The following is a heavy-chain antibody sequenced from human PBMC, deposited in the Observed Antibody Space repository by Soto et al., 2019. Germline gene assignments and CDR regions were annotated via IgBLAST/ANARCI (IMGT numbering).Heavy chain of an antibody. Sequence: ASVKVSCKASGYTFTSYAMHWVRQAPGQRLEWMGWINAGNGNTKYSQKFQGRVNITRDTSAGTAYMELSSLRSEDTAVYYCARERGVYDSSGYLNWFDPWGQGTLVTVSS. CDR1: GYTFTSYA. V-gene: IGHV1-3*01. CDR3: ARERGVYDSSGYLNWFDP. J-gene: IGHJ5*02. CDR2: INAGNGNT. D-gene: IGHD3-22*01.